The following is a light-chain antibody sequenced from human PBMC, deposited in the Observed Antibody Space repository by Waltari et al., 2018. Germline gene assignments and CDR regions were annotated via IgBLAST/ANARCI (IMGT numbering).Light chain of an antibody. V-gene: IGKV4-1*01. CDR2: WAS. Sequence: DIVMTQSPDSLAVSLGEGATINCKSSQSVLYSSNNKNYLAWYQQKPGQPPNLLLYWASNRESGVPDRFSGSGSGTDFTLTISSLQAEDVAVYYCQQYYTTRTFGQGTKVEIK. J-gene: IGKJ1*01. CDR3: QQYYTTRT. CDR1: QSVLYSSNNKNY.